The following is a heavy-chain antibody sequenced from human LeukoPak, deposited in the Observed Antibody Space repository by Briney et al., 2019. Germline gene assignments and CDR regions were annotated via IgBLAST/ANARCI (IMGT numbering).Heavy chain of an antibody. Sequence: SETLSLTCTVSGGSISSGGYYWSWIRQPPGKGLEWIGEINHSGSTNYNPSLKSRVTISVDTSKNQFSLKLSSVTAADTAVYYCARGLGVATITLDYWGQGTLVTVSS. CDR2: INHSGST. J-gene: IGHJ4*02. V-gene: IGHV4-39*07. CDR3: ARGLGVATITLDY. CDR1: GGSISSGGYY. D-gene: IGHD5-24*01.